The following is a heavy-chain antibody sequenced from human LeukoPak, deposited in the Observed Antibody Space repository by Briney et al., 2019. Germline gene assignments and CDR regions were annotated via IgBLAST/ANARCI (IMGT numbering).Heavy chain of an antibody. CDR2: IYYSGIT. V-gene: IGHV4-39*01. Sequence: ASETLSLTYTVSGGSISSNSYYWGWIRQPPGKGLEWIGSIYYSGITYYNPSLKSRVTISVDTSKNQFSLKLSSVAAADAAVYYCASWGATHHYFDSWGRGTLVTVSS. CDR1: GGSISSNSYY. D-gene: IGHD1-26*01. J-gene: IGHJ4*02. CDR3: ASWGATHHYFDS.